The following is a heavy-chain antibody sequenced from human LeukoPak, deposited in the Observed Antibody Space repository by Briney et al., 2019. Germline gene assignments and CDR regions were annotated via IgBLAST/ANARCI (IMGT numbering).Heavy chain of an antibody. CDR3: ARELRIAAARTTVYYYYYMDV. D-gene: IGHD6-13*01. CDR1: GYTFTSYG. V-gene: IGHV1-18*01. CDR2: ISAYNGNT. J-gene: IGHJ6*03. Sequence: ASVKVSCKASGYTFTSYGISWVRQAPGQGLEWMGWISAYNGNTNYAQKLQGRVTMTTDTSTSTAYMELRSLRSDDTAVYYCARELRIAAARTTVYYYYYMDVWGKGITVTVSS.